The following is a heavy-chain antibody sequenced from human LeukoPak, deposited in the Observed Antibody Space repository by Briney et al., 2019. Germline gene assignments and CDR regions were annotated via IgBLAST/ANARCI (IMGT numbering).Heavy chain of an antibody. J-gene: IGHJ5*02. Sequence: ASVKPSCKASGYTFTTYYIHWVRQAPVQGLDWMGWINPDSGGTNDAQKFQGRVTMTRDTSISTVYMDLSMLRSDDTAIYYCVREARAGNWFDPWGQGTLVIVSS. CDR2: INPDSGGT. CDR3: VREARAGNWFDP. V-gene: IGHV1-2*02. CDR1: GYTFTTYY.